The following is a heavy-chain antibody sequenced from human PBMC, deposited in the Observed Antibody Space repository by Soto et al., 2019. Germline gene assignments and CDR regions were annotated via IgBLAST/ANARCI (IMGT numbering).Heavy chain of an antibody. D-gene: IGHD5-18*01. CDR1: GGTFSSYT. Sequence: QVQLVQSGAEVKKPGSSVKVSCKASGGTFSSYTISWVRQAPGQGLEWMGRIIPILGIANYAQKFQGRVTIXXEXSXMTAYLELGSLRAEGTAVYYCARDGKKDTAIAGFDYWGQGTLVTVSS. V-gene: IGHV1-69*08. J-gene: IGHJ4*02. CDR3: ARDGKKDTAIAGFDY. CDR2: IIPILGIA.